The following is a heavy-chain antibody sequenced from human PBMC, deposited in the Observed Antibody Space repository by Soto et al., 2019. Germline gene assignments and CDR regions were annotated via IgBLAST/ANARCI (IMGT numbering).Heavy chain of an antibody. D-gene: IGHD5-12*01. CDR3: ARDGLGGWLRIPFDY. CDR1: GYTFTSYG. V-gene: IGHV1-18*01. J-gene: IGHJ4*02. Sequence: GASVKVSCKASGYTFTSYGVSWVRQAPGQGLEWMGWISAYNGNTNYAQKLQGRVTMTTDTSTSTAYMELRSLRSDDTAVYYCARDGLGGWLRIPFDYWGQGTLVTVSS. CDR2: ISAYNGNT.